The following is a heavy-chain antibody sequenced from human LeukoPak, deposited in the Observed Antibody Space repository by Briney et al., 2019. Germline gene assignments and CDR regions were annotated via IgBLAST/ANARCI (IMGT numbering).Heavy chain of an antibody. Sequence: GGSLRLSCAASGFTFSSYAMSWFRQAPGKGLGWVSAISGSGGSTYYADSVMGRFTISRDNSKNTLYLQMNSLRAEDTAVYYCAKDGPQLRGYWGQGTLVTVSS. V-gene: IGHV3-23*01. CDR1: GFTFSSYA. J-gene: IGHJ4*02. D-gene: IGHD6-6*01. CDR2: ISGSGGST. CDR3: AKDGPQLRGY.